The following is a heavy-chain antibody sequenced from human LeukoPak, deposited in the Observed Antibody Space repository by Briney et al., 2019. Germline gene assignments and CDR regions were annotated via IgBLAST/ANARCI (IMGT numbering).Heavy chain of an antibody. CDR1: GYTFTSYD. CDR3: ARYYRAYSGSYWGNWFDP. J-gene: IGHJ5*02. CDR2: ISAYNGNT. Sequence: GASVKVSCKASGYTFTSYDINWVRQAPGQGLEWMGWISAYNGNTNYAQKLQGRVTMTTDTSTSTAYMELRSLRSDDTAVYYCARYYRAYSGSYWGNWFDPWGQGTLVTVSS. V-gene: IGHV1-18*01. D-gene: IGHD1-26*01.